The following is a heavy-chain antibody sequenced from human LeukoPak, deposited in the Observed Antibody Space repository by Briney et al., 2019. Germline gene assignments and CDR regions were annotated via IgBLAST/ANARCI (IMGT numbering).Heavy chain of an antibody. D-gene: IGHD3-10*01. CDR2: SDDGGST. Sequence: PSQPLSFTCTFSGSSISSGGYYWSWFRQHPGKGLQRIGNSDDGGSTYYNPSLKSRVTISVDTSKNQFSLKLSSVTAADTAVYYCARTRRITRVRGGILFDPWGQGTLVTVSS. J-gene: IGHJ5*02. V-gene: IGHV4-31*03. CDR1: GSSISSGGYY. CDR3: ARTRRITRVRGGILFDP.